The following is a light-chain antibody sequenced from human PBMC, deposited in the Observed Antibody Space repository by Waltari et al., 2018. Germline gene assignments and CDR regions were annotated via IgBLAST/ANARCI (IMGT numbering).Light chain of an antibody. V-gene: IGLV1-44*01. J-gene: IGLJ2*01. CDR3: ATREDTLKGPV. Sequence: QSMLTQPPSGSGTPGQRVTISCSGSSSNIGSNPVNWYQQHPRTAPKLVICSNKERPSGVHDRFSASKCVTTAALAISGLQCEEEAINYCATREDTLKGPVFGGGTRLSVL. CDR1: SSNIGSNP. CDR2: SNK.